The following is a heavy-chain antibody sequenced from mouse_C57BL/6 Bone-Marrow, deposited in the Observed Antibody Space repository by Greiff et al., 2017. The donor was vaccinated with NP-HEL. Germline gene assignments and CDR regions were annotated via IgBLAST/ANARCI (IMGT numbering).Heavy chain of an antibody. CDR2: SRNKASDYTT. J-gene: IGHJ4*01. Sequence: EVQLVESGGGLVQSGRSLRLSCATSGFTFSDFYMEWVRQAPGKGLEWIAASRNKASDYTTEYSASVKGRFIVSRDTSQSILYRQMNALRAEDTAIDYCARDGRGMTMDYWGQGTSVTVSS. CDR3: ARDGRGMTMDY. V-gene: IGHV7-1*01. CDR1: GFTFSDFY.